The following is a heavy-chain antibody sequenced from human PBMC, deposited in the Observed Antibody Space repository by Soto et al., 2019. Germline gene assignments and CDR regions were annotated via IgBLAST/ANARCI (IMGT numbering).Heavy chain of an antibody. Sequence: SETLSLTCAVYGGSFSGYYWSWIRQPPGKGLEWIGEINHSGSTNYNPSLKSRVTISVDTSKNQFSLKLSSVTAADTAVYYCARDCLRAYYYDSSGYGIDYWGQGTLVTVS. CDR2: INHSGST. D-gene: IGHD3-22*01. CDR3: ARDCLRAYYYDSSGYGIDY. CDR1: GGSFSGYY. V-gene: IGHV4-34*01. J-gene: IGHJ4*02.